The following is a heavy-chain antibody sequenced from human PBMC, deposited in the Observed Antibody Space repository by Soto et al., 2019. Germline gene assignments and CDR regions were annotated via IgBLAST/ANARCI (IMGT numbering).Heavy chain of an antibody. J-gene: IGHJ6*02. V-gene: IGHV4-30-2*06. D-gene: IGHD2-2*01. Sequence: QLQLQGSGSRLVKPSQTLSLSCTVSGGSISSAGYSWSWIRQSPGKDLEWIGYIYHSVNAFYNPSLKRRVTMSLDRSRNEFSLNLTSVTAADTAVYFCASSSQALSFYAVDVWGQGTTVVVSS. CDR2: IYHSVNA. CDR3: ASSSQALSFYAVDV. CDR1: GGSISSAGYS.